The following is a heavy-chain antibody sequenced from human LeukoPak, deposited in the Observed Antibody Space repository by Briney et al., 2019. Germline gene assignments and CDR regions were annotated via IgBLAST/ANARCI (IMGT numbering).Heavy chain of an antibody. CDR1: GFTFSSYA. Sequence: GGSLRLSCAASGFTFSSYAMHWVRQAPGKGLEWVAVISYDGSNKYYADSVKGRFTISRDNSKNTLYLQMNSLRAEDTAVYYCASPMWSGYLSYFDYWGQGTLVTVSS. D-gene: IGHD3-3*01. CDR3: ASPMWSGYLSYFDY. J-gene: IGHJ4*02. CDR2: ISYDGSNK. V-gene: IGHV3-30-3*01.